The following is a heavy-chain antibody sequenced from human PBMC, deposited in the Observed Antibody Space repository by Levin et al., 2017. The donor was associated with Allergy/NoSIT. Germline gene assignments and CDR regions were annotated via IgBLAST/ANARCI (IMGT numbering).Heavy chain of an antibody. D-gene: IGHD4-17*01. CDR2: ISYDGSNK. CDR3: AKNDYGDYPYRNFDY. V-gene: IGHV3-30*18. CDR1: GFTFSSYG. Sequence: AGGSLRLSCAASGFTFSSYGMHWVRQAPGKGLEWVAVISYDGSNKYYADSVKGRFTISRDNSKNTLYLQMNSLRAEDTAVYYCAKNDYGDYPYRNFDYWGQGTLVTVSS. J-gene: IGHJ4*02.